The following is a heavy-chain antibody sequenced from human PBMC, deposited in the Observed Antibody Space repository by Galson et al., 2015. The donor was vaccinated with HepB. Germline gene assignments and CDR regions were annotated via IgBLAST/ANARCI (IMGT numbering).Heavy chain of an antibody. Sequence: WIRQPPGKGLEWIGSIYYSGSTYYNPSLKSRVTISVDTSKNQFSLKLTSVTATDTAVYYCANIGDGNGFDIWGQGTMVTVSS. D-gene: IGHD3-10*01. J-gene: IGHJ3*02. CDR3: ANIGDGNGFDI. CDR2: IYYSGST. V-gene: IGHV4-39*01.